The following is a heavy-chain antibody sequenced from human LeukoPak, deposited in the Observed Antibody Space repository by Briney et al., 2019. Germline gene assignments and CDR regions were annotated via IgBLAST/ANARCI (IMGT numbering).Heavy chain of an antibody. CDR3: ARDNHPSGRSYSGWYPLN. CDR2: INPSRGST. D-gene: IGHD6-19*01. J-gene: IGHJ4*02. V-gene: IGHV1-2*02. Sequence: GASVKVSCKASGYTFTAYFVHWVRQAPGQRLEWMGWINPSRGSTNSAQKFQGRVTMTRDTSISTVYLELSRLRSDDTAVYYCARDNHPSGRSYSGWYPLNWGQGTLVTVSS. CDR1: GYTFTAYF.